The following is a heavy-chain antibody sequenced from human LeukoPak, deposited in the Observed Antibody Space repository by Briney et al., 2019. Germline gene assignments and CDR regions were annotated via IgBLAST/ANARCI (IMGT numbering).Heavy chain of an antibody. Sequence: KSSETLSLTCTVSGGSISSYYWSWIRQPPGKGLEWIGYIYYSGSTNYNPSLKSRVTISVDTSKNQFSLKPSSVTAADTAVYYCARSAAAGTSVDYWGQGTLVTVSS. CDR3: ARSAAAGTSVDY. J-gene: IGHJ4*02. CDR1: GGSISSYY. D-gene: IGHD6-13*01. V-gene: IGHV4-59*01. CDR2: IYYSGST.